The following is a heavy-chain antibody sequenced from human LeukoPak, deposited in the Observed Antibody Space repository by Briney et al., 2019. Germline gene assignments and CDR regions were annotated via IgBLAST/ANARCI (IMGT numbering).Heavy chain of an antibody. V-gene: IGHV3-21*01. CDR1: GFTFSSYS. CDR2: ISSSSSYI. J-gene: IGHJ5*02. D-gene: IGHD4-11*01. Sequence: GGSLRLSCAASGFTFSSYSMNWVRQAPGKGLEWVSSISSSSSYIYYADSVKGRFTISRDNAKNSLYLQMNSLRAEDTAVYYCARDADYSNFNNRFDPRGQGTLVTVSS. CDR3: ARDADYSNFNNRFDP.